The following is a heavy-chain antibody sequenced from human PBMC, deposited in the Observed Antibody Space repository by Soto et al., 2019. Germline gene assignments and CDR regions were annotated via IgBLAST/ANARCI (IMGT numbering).Heavy chain of an antibody. J-gene: IGHJ4*02. V-gene: IGHV1-69*01. CDR1: GGTLSSYA. D-gene: IGHD1-26*01. Sequence: QVQLVQSGAEVKKPGSSVKVSCKASGGTLSSYAISWVRQAPGQGLEWMGGIIPLLGTANYAQKFQGRVTITADESTSTAYMELSSLRSEDTAVYYCAREGYSGSYFPYWGQGTLVTVSS. CDR3: AREGYSGSYFPY. CDR2: IIPLLGTA.